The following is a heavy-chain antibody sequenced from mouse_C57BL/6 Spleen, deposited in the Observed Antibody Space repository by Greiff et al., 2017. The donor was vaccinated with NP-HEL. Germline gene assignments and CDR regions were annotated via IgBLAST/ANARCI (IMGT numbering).Heavy chain of an antibody. CDR2: IHPSDSDT. J-gene: IGHJ2*01. V-gene: IGHV1-74*01. Sequence: QVQLKQPGAELVKPGASVKVSCKASGYTFTSYWMHWVKQRPGQGLEWIGRIHPSDSDTNYNQKFKGKATLTVDKSSSTAYMQLSSLTSEDSAVYYCAIWEDDGYYGDYWGQGTTLTVSS. D-gene: IGHD2-3*01. CDR3: AIWEDDGYYGDY. CDR1: GYTFTSYW.